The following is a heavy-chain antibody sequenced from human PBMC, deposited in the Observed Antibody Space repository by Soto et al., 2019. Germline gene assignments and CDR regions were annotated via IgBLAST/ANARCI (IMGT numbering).Heavy chain of an antibody. Sequence: SETLSLTCAVYGGSFSCYYWSWIRQPPGKGLEWIGEINHSGSTNYNPSLKSRVTISVDTSKNQFSLKPSSVTAADTAVYYCARRGILSSSWYAPPGWVRGFYYFDYWGQGTLVTVS. CDR1: GGSFSCYY. CDR3: ARRGILSSSWYAPPGWVRGFYYFDY. J-gene: IGHJ4*02. V-gene: IGHV4-34*01. D-gene: IGHD6-13*01. CDR2: INHSGST.